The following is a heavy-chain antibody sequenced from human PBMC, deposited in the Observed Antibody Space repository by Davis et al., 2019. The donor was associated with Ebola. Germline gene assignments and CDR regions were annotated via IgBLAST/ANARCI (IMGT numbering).Heavy chain of an antibody. CDR2: IRSKANSYAT. D-gene: IGHD5-18*01. Sequence: GGSLRLSCAASGFTFSGSAMHWVRQAPGKGLEWVGRIRSKANSYATAYAASVKGRFTISRDDSKNTAYLQMNSLKTEDTAVYYCTGAPRGYSYGYGGDYWGQGTLVTVSS. J-gene: IGHJ4*02. CDR1: GFTFSGSA. V-gene: IGHV3-73*01. CDR3: TGAPRGYSYGYGGDY.